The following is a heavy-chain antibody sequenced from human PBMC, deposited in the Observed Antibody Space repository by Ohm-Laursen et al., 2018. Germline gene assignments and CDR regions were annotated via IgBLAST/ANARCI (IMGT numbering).Heavy chain of an antibody. CDR1: GFTFSSYD. CDR3: AKEYYYDSSGYSHLDY. Sequence: SLRLSCAASGFTFSSYDMHWVRQAPGKGLEWVAVISYDGSNKYYADSVKGRFTISRDNSKNTLYLQMNSLRAEDTAVYYCAKEYYYDSSGYSHLDYWGQGTLVTVSS. D-gene: IGHD3-22*01. V-gene: IGHV3-30*18. J-gene: IGHJ4*02. CDR2: ISYDGSNK.